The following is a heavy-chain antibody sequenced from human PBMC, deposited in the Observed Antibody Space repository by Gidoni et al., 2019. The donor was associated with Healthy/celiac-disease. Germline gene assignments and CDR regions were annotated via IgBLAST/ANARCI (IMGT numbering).Heavy chain of an antibody. CDR3: ARETLESRRYYFDY. CDR2: ISYDGSNK. V-gene: IGHV3-30-3*01. CDR1: GFTLSSYA. Sequence: QAQLVQSGGGVVQPGRSLRLSCAASGFTLSSYAMHWVRQAPGKGLAWVAVISYDGSNKCYADSVKGRFTISRDNSKNTLYLQMNSLRAEDTAVYYCARETLESRRYYFDYWGQGTLVTVSS. J-gene: IGHJ4*02.